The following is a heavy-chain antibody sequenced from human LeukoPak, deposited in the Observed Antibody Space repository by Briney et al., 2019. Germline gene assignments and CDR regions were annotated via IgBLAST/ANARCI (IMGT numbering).Heavy chain of an antibody. V-gene: IGHV4-61*02. CDR3: VYDAFDI. J-gene: IGHJ3*02. CDR1: GGSISSGSYY. CDR2: IYTSGST. D-gene: IGHD2-8*01. Sequence: SETLSLTCTVSGGSISSGSYYWSWIRQPAGRGLEWIGRIYTSGSTNYNPSLKSRVTISVDTSKNQFSLKLSSVTAADTVVYYGVYDAFDIWGQGTMVTVSS.